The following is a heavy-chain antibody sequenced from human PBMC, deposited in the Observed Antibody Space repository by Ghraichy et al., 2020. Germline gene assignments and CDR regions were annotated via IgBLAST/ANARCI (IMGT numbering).Heavy chain of an antibody. Sequence: SETLSLTCTVSGGSISSYYWSWIRQPAGKGLEWIGRIYTSGSTNYNPSLKSRVTMSVDTSKNQFSLKLSSVTAADTAVYYCARDLWEVRGVIGSTYYYYMDVWGKGTTVTVSS. CDR3: ARDLWEVRGVIGSTYYYYMDV. D-gene: IGHD3-10*01. CDR1: GGSISSYY. J-gene: IGHJ6*03. V-gene: IGHV4-4*07. CDR2: IYTSGST.